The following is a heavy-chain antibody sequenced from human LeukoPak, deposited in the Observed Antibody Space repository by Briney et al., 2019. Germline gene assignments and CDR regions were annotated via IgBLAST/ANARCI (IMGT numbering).Heavy chain of an antibody. Sequence: GGSLRLSCAASGFTFSRYAMHWVRQPPGKGLEWVAVILHDGSNKYYADSVKGRFTISRDNSKNTVYLQMNSPRAEDTALYYCAREAIVVERWFDPWGQGTLVTVSS. D-gene: IGHD3-22*01. CDR2: ILHDGSNK. J-gene: IGHJ5*02. CDR1: GFTFSRYA. CDR3: AREAIVVERWFDP. V-gene: IGHV3-30-3*01.